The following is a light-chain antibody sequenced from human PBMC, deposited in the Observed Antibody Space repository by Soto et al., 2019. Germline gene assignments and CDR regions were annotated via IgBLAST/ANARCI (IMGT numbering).Light chain of an antibody. Sequence: EIVLTQSPGTLSLSPGERATLSCRASQDVSSSYLAWYQQKLGQAPRLLMYGTSNRATGIPDRFSGSGSGTDFTLTISRLEAEDFAVYYCQQYDTSPRTFGQGPKVEIK. CDR3: QQYDTSPRT. J-gene: IGKJ2*01. CDR2: GTS. CDR1: QDVSSSY. V-gene: IGKV3-20*01.